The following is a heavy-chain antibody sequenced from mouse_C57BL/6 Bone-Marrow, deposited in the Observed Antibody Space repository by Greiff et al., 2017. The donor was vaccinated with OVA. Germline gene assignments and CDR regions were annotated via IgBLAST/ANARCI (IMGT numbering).Heavy chain of an antibody. CDR1: GFSLTSYG. D-gene: IGHD1-1*01. CDR2: IWSGGST. V-gene: IGHV2-2*01. Sequence: VQLQQSGPGLVQPSQSLSITCTVSGFSLTSYGVHWVRQSPGKGLEWLGVIWSGGSTDYNAAFISRLSISKDNSKSQVFFKMNSLQADDTAIYYCASRLYTPFDYWGQGTTLTVSS. CDR3: ASRLYTPFDY. J-gene: IGHJ2*01.